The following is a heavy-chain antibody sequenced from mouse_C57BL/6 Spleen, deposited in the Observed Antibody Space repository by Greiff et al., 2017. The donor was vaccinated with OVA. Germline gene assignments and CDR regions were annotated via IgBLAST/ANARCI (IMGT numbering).Heavy chain of an antibody. V-gene: IGHV1-50*01. J-gene: IGHJ3*01. Sequence: QVQLQQPGAELVKPGASVKLSCKASGYTFTSYWMQWVKQRPGQGLEWIGEIDPSDSYNNSNQKFKGKATLTVDTSSSTAYMQLSSLTSEDSAVYYCARDRFITTVGVAYWGQGTLVTVSA. CDR1: GYTFTSYW. CDR2: IDPSDSYN. D-gene: IGHD1-1*01. CDR3: ARDRFITTVGVAY.